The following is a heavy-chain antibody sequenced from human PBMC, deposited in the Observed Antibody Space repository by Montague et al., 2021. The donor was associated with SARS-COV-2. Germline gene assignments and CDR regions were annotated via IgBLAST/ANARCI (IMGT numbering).Heavy chain of an antibody. J-gene: IGHJ4*02. CDR3: ARSYSTTVVTRAFDY. CDR2: IDWDDDK. Sequence: PVLGKPTQTLTLTCTFSGFSLSTSGMCVSWIRQPPGKALEWLTLIDWDDDKYYSTSLKTRLTISKDTSKNQVVLTMTNMDPVDTATYYCARSYSTTVVTRAFDYWGQGTLVTVSS. CDR1: GFSLSTSGMC. D-gene: IGHD4-23*01. V-gene: IGHV2-70*01.